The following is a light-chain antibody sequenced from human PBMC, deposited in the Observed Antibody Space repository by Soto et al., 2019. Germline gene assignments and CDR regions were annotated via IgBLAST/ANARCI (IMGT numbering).Light chain of an antibody. Sequence: EIVMTQSPATLSVSPGGRATLSCRAGQTISDTLAWYQQKPGQAPRLLSHGASTRATGFPARFSGSGSGTDFTLTISSLESEDFAVYFCQQYNNWPWTFGQGTKVDI. V-gene: IGKV3-15*01. J-gene: IGKJ1*01. CDR3: QQYNNWPWT. CDR2: GAS. CDR1: QTISDT.